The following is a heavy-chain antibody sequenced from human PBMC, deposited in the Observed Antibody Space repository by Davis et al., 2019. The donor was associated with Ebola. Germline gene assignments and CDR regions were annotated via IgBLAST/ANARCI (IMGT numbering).Heavy chain of an antibody. CDR1: GFIFSRSW. J-gene: IGHJ3*02. CDR2: IKQDGSEK. D-gene: IGHD3-22*01. V-gene: IGHV3-7*01. CDR3: AREFGYYFDSSGYSGDAFDI. Sequence: GESLKISCAASGFIFSRSWMNWVRQTPGKGLEWVANIKQDGSEKYYVDSVKGRFTISRDNAKNSLYLQLNSLRAEDTAVYYCAREFGYYFDSSGYSGDAFDIWGQGTMVTVSS.